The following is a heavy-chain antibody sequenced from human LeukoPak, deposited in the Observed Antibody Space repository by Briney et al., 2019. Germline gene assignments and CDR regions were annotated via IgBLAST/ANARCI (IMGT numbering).Heavy chain of an antibody. Sequence: ASVKVSCKASGYTFTSYGLNWVRQAPGQGLEWMGWISAYNGNTNYAQKLQGRVTMTTDTSTSTAYMELRSLRSDDTAVYYCARDLGYSSSWYLSASDPWGQGTLVTVSS. CDR1: GYTFTSYG. CDR2: ISAYNGNT. V-gene: IGHV1-18*01. D-gene: IGHD6-13*01. J-gene: IGHJ5*02. CDR3: ARDLGYSSSWYLSASDP.